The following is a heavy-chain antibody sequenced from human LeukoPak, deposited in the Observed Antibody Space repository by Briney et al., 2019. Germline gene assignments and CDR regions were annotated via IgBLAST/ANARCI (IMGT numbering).Heavy chain of an antibody. J-gene: IGHJ5*02. CDR3: ARDLAEDYYGDYWFDP. V-gene: IGHV1-2*02. CDR1: GYTFTGYY. D-gene: IGHD3-10*01. Sequence: ASVKVSCKASGYTFTGYYMHWVRQAPGQGLEWMGWINPNSGGTNYAQKFQGRVTMTRDTSISTAYMELSRLRSDDTAVYYCARDLAEDYYGDYWFDPWGQGTLSPSPQ. CDR2: INPNSGGT.